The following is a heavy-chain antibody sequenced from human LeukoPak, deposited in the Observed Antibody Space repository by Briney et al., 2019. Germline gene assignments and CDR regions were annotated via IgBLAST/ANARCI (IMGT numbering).Heavy chain of an antibody. Sequence: GGSLRLSCAASGFTFSSYWMSWVRQAPGKGLEWVANIKQDGSEKYYVDSVKGRFTISRDNAKNSLYLQMNSLRAEDTAVYYCARPSSQYYYDSSGYFGYWGQGTLVTVSS. CDR2: IKQDGSEK. J-gene: IGHJ4*02. V-gene: IGHV3-7*01. CDR1: GFTFSSYW. CDR3: ARPSSQYYYDSSGYFGY. D-gene: IGHD3-22*01.